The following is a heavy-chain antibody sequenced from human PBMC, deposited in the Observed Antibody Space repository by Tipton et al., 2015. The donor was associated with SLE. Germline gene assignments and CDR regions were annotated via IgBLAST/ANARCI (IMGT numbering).Heavy chain of an antibody. V-gene: IGHV4-59*08. D-gene: IGHD6-19*01. CDR2: IYYSGSP. CDR1: GGSISSYY. Sequence: TLSLTCTVSGGSISSYYWSWIRQPPGKGLEWIGYIYYSGSPNYNPSLKSRVTISVDTSKNQFSLKLSSVTAADTAVYYCARAPRLGAFDIWGQGTMVTVSS. CDR3: ARAPRLGAFDI. J-gene: IGHJ3*02.